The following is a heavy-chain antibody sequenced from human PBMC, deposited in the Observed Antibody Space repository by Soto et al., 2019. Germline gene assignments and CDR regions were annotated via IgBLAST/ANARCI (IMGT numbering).Heavy chain of an antibody. J-gene: IGHJ6*02. CDR2: IYYSGST. D-gene: IGHD1-26*01. V-gene: IGHV4-39*01. CDR1: GGSISSSSYY. CDR3: ARHIGRAYYYGMDV. Sequence: KPSETLSLTCTVSGGSISSSSYYWGWIRQPPGKGLEWIGSIYYSGSTYYNPSLKSRVTISVDTSKNQFSLKLSSVTAADTAVYYCARHIGRAYYYGMDVWGQGTTVTVSS.